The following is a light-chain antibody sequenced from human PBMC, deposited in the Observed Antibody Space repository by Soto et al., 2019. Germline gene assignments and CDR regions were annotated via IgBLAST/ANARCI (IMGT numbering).Light chain of an antibody. J-gene: IGKJ4*01. Sequence: DIQLTQSPSFLSASIGDRVTITCRASQGISSYLAWYQQKAGEAPKLLIHTASTLQSGVPSRFSGSGSGTEFTLTSSSLQPEELATYYCQQTDSFPLSFGGGTKVDNK. CDR3: QQTDSFPLS. CDR1: QGISSY. CDR2: TAS. V-gene: IGKV1-9*01.